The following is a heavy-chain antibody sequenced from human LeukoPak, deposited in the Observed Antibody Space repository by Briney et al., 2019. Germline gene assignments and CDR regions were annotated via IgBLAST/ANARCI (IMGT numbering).Heavy chain of an antibody. CDR3: AKETSSSFDY. J-gene: IGHJ4*02. V-gene: IGHV3-23*01. Sequence: GGSLRLSCAASGFTFSSYAMNWVRQAPGKGLEWVSGISNSGGSTYYADSVKGRFTISRDNSKNTLYLQMSSLRAEDTAVYYCAKETSSSFDYWGQGTLVTVSS. CDR1: GFTFSSYA. CDR2: ISNSGGST. D-gene: IGHD6-6*01.